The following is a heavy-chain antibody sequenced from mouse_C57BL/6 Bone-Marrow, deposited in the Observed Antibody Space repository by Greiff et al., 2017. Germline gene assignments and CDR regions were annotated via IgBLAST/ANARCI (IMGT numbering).Heavy chain of an antibody. Sequence: EVMLVESGGGLVKPGGSLKLSCAASGFTFSSYTMSWVRQTPGKRLQWVAAISGGGGNTYYPDSVKGRVTISRDNDKNILYLQMSSLRSEDTALYYCSRQVTTVLATKYFDVWGTGTTVTVSS. CDR3: SRQVTTVLATKYFDV. J-gene: IGHJ1*03. V-gene: IGHV5-9*01. D-gene: IGHD1-1*01. CDR1: GFTFSSYT. CDR2: ISGGGGNT.